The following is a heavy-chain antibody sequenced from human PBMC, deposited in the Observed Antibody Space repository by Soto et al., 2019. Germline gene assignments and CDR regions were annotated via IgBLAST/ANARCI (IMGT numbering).Heavy chain of an antibody. CDR1: GYTYTGYY. V-gene: IGHV1-18*04. Sequence: ASVKVSRKASGYTYTGYYMHWVRQAPGQGLEWMGWISAYNGNTNYAQKLQGRVTMTTDTSTSTAYMELRSLRYDDTAVYYCARDAPPPREWGKGSLVTVSS. CDR3: ARDAPPPRE. J-gene: IGHJ4*02. CDR2: ISAYNGNT.